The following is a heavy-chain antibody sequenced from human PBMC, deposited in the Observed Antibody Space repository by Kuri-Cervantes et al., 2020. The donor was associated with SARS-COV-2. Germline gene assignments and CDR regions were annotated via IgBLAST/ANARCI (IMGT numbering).Heavy chain of an antibody. CDR2: INPNSGGT. V-gene: IGHV1-2*06. J-gene: IGHJ4*02. D-gene: IGHD5-18*01. CDR3: ARVPGIYSYGPPHFDY. CDR1: GYTFTGYY. Sequence: ASVKVSCKASGYTFTGYYMHWVRQAPGQGLEWMGRINPNSGGTNYAQKFQGRVTMTRDTSISTAYMELSRLRSDDTAVYYCARVPGIYSYGPPHFDYWGQGTLVTVSS.